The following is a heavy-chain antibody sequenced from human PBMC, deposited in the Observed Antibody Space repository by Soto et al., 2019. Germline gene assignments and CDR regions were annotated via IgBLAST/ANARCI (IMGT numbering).Heavy chain of an antibody. CDR1: GGSISSGDYY. CDR3: ARDNILGILYGGMDV. Sequence: PSETLSLTCTVSGGSISSGDYYWSWIRQPPGKGLEWIGYIYYSGSTYYNPSLKSRVTISVDTSKNQFSLKLSSVTAADTAVYYCARDNILGILYGGMDVWGQGTTVTVLL. J-gene: IGHJ6*02. CDR2: IYYSGST. D-gene: IGHD3-3*01. V-gene: IGHV4-30-4*01.